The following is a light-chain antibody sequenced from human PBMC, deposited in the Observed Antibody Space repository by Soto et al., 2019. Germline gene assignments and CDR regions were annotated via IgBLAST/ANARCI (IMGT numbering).Light chain of an antibody. CDR3: QRRSKWPLT. V-gene: IGKV3-11*01. CDR1: QSVSSY. Sequence: EIVLTQSPATLSLSPGERATLSCRASQSVSSYLAWYQQKPGQAPRLLIYDASNRATGIPARFSGSGSGTDFRLTISSLEPEDFAVYYCQRRSKWPLTFGGGTKVEIK. CDR2: DAS. J-gene: IGKJ4*01.